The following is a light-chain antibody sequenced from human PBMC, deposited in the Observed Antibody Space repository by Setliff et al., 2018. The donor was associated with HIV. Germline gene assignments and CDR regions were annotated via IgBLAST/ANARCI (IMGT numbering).Light chain of an antibody. CDR2: EVS. Sequence: QPALTQPASVSGSPGQSITISCTGTSSDVGSYNLVAWYQQHPGKAPKPMIYEVSKRPSGVSNRFSGSKSGNTASLTISGLQAEDEAEYYCCSYAGSRIFYVFGTGTKVTVL. V-gene: IGLV2-23*02. CDR3: CSYAGSRIFYV. J-gene: IGLJ1*01. CDR1: SSDVGSYNL.